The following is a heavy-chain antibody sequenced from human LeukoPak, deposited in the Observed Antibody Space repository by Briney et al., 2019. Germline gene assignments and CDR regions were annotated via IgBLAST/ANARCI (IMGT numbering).Heavy chain of an antibody. V-gene: IGHV4-59*01. D-gene: IGHD1-26*01. CDR3: ARRVKVGATSHFDY. J-gene: IGHJ4*02. CDR2: IYYSGST. Sequence: SETLSLTCTVSGGSISSYYWSWIRQPPGKGLEWIGYIYYSGSTNYNPSLKSRVTISVDTSKNQFSLKLSSVTAADTAVYYCARRVKVGATSHFDYWGQGTLVTVSS. CDR1: GGSISSYY.